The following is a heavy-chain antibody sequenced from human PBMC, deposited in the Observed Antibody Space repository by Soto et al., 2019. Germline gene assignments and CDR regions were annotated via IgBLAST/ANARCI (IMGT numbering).Heavy chain of an antibody. Sequence: PGGSLRLSCAASGFTFSNAWMSWVRQAPGKGLEWVGRIKSKTDGGTTDYAAPVKGRFTISGDDSKNTLYLQMNSLKTEDTAVYYCTTELRWYPFDYWGQGTLVTVSS. V-gene: IGHV3-15*01. D-gene: IGHD4-17*01. J-gene: IGHJ4*02. CDR3: TTELRWYPFDY. CDR2: IKSKTDGGTT. CDR1: GFTFSNAW.